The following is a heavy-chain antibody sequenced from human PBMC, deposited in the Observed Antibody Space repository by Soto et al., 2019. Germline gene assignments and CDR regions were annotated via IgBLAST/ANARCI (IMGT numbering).Heavy chain of an antibody. Sequence: GGSLRLSCAASGFTFSSYWMHWVRQAPGKGLVWVSHINSDGSSTSYADSVKGRFTISRDNAKNTLYLQMNSLRAEDTAVYYCARDVVIGVYYSYGMDVWGQGTTVTVSS. CDR2: INSDGSST. J-gene: IGHJ6*02. CDR1: GFTFSSYW. D-gene: IGHD3-22*01. V-gene: IGHV3-74*01. CDR3: ARDVVIGVYYSYGMDV.